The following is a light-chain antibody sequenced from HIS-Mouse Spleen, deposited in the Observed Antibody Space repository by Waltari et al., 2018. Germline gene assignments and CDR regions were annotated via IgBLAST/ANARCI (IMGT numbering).Light chain of an antibody. CDR1: ALPKKY. CDR2: EDS. V-gene: IGLV3-10*01. CDR3: YSTDSSGNHRV. J-gene: IGLJ2*01. Sequence: SYELTQPPSVLVSPGQTARITCSGDALPKKYAYWYQQKSGQAPVLVIYEDSKRPSGIPERFSGSSSGKMATLTISGAQVEDEADYYCYSTDSSGNHRVFGGGTKLTVL.